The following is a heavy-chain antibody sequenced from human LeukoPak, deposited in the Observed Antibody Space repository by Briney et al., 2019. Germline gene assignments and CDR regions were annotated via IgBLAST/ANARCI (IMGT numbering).Heavy chain of an antibody. CDR1: GYTFTSYG. V-gene: IGHV1-18*01. Sequence: ASVKVSFKASGYTFTSYGISWVRQAPGQGLEWMGWISAYNGNTNYAQKLQGRVTMTTDTSTSTAYMELRSLRSDDTAVYYCARVRELLAYCGGDCYFDYWGQGTLVTVSS. J-gene: IGHJ4*02. D-gene: IGHD2-21*02. CDR3: ARVRELLAYCGGDCYFDY. CDR2: ISAYNGNT.